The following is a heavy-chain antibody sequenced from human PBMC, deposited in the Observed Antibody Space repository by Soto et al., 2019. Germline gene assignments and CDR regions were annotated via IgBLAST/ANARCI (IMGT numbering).Heavy chain of an antibody. D-gene: IGHD3-22*01. Sequence: GGSLRLSCAASGFTFSSYSMNWVRQAPGKGLEWVSYISSSSSTIYYADSVKGRFTISRDNSKNSLYLQMNSLRAEDTAVYYCARDRYYYDSSGYYPWGQGTLVTVSS. CDR2: ISSSSSTI. V-gene: IGHV3-48*01. CDR1: GFTFSSYS. J-gene: IGHJ5*02. CDR3: ARDRYYYDSSGYYP.